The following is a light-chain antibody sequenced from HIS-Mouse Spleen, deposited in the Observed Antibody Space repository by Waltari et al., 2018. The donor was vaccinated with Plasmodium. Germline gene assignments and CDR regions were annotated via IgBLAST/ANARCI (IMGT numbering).Light chain of an antibody. J-gene: IGKJ4*01. CDR3: QQRSNWPRVLT. Sequence: EIVLTQSPVTLSLSPGERATLSCRASQSVSSYLAWSQQKPGQAPRLLIYDASNSATGIPARFSGSGSGTDFTLTISSLEPEDFAVYYCQQRSNWPRVLTFGGGTKVEIK. CDR1: QSVSSY. V-gene: IGKV3-11*01. CDR2: DAS.